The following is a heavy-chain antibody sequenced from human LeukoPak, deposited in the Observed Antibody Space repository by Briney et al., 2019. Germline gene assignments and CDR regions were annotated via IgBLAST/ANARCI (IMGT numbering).Heavy chain of an antibody. V-gene: IGHV6-1*01. Sequence: SQTLSLTCAISGDCVSSNSAAWNWIRQSPSRGLEWLGRTYYRSKWYNDYAVSVKSRIAINPDTSKNQFSLQLNSVTPEDTAVYYCARDVAAGAGTPFDYWGQGTLVTVSS. CDR1: GDCVSSNSAA. CDR3: ARDVAAGAGTPFDY. CDR2: TYYRSKWYN. D-gene: IGHD6-19*01. J-gene: IGHJ4*02.